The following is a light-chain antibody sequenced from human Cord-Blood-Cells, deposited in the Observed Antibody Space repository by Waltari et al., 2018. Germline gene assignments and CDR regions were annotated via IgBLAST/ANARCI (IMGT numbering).Light chain of an antibody. CDR2: GAS. CDR3: QQYGSSPPYT. J-gene: IGKJ2*01. Sequence: EIELTQSPGPLSLSSGERATLSCRASQCVSSSYLAWYQQKPGQAPRLLIYGASSRATGIPDRFSGSGSGTDFTLTISRLEPEDFAVYYCQQYGSSPPYTFGQGTKLEIK. V-gene: IGKV3-20*01. CDR1: QCVSSSY.